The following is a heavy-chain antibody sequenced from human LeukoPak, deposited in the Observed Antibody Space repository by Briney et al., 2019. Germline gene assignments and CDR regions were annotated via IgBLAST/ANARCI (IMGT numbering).Heavy chain of an antibody. D-gene: IGHD2-2*02. CDR3: ARVRVNCSSTSCYIRDAFDI. Sequence: PSETLSLTCTVSGGSISSGGYYWSWIRQHPGKGLEWIGYIYYRGSTYYNPSLKSRVTISVDTSKNQFSLKLSSVTAADTAVYYCARVRVNCSSTSCYIRDAFDIWGQGTMVTVSS. CDR2: IYYRGST. V-gene: IGHV4-31*03. CDR1: GGSISSGGYY. J-gene: IGHJ3*02.